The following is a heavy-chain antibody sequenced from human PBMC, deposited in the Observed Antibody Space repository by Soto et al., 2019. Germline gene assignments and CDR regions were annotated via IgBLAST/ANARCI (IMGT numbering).Heavy chain of an antibody. V-gene: IGHV2-5*02. J-gene: IGHJ4*02. CDR1: GFSLSTRGVG. CDR2: IYWDDDK. Sequence: QITLKESGPTLVKPTQTLTLTCTFSGFSLSTRGVGVGWIRQPPGKALEWLALIYWDDDKRYSPSLKSRLTITKDTSKNQVVLTMTNMDPVDTATYYCAHRGYYDSSGYYQYYFDYWGQGTLVTVSS. CDR3: AHRGYYDSSGYYQYYFDY. D-gene: IGHD3-22*01.